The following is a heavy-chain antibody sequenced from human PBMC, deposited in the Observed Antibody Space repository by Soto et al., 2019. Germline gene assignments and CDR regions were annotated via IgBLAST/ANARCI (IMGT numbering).Heavy chain of an antibody. CDR1: GGSISSGDYY. V-gene: IGHV4-30-4*01. Sequence: QVQLQESGPGLVKPSQTLSLTCTVSGGSISSGDYYWSWIRQPPGKGLEWIGYIYYSGSTYYNPSLKSRVTIAVDTSKNQFSLKLSSVTAADTAVYYCARGGYYDSSGHPVGGLDYWGQGTLVTVSS. CDR3: ARGGYYDSSGHPVGGLDY. J-gene: IGHJ4*02. D-gene: IGHD3-22*01. CDR2: IYYSGST.